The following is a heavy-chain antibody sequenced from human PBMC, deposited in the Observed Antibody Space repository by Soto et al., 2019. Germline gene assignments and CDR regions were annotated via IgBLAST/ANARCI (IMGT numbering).Heavy chain of an antibody. Sequence: EVQLVESGGGLVQPGGSLRLSCAASGFTFSTYWMHWVRQAPGKGLVWVSRINSDGSSTYYADSVKGRFTISRDNATNTLYLQMNSLRAEDTAVYYCARYSGSSSFGWGQGTLVTVSS. CDR2: INSDGSST. V-gene: IGHV3-74*01. J-gene: IGHJ4*02. D-gene: IGHD1-26*01. CDR3: ARYSGSSSFG. CDR1: GFTFSTYW.